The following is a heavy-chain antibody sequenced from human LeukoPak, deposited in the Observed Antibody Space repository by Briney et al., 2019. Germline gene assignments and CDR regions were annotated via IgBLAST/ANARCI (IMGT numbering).Heavy chain of an antibody. CDR3: ARKPGRAFDI. Sequence: GEALKISCKGSGYRFTSYWIGWGRQMPGKGLGWMGIIYPSDSDTRYSPSFQGQVTISADKSISTAYLQWSSLKASDTAMYYCARKPGRAFDIWGQGTMVTVSS. CDR1: GYRFTSYW. CDR2: IYPSDSDT. V-gene: IGHV5-51*01. D-gene: IGHD3-10*01. J-gene: IGHJ3*02.